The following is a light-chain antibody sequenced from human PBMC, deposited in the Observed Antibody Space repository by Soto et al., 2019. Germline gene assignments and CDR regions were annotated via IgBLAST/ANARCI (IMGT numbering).Light chain of an antibody. CDR3: QQYKEWPPFT. CDR2: GAS. CDR1: QSLTSN. Sequence: EIVITQSPATLSVSPGERATLSCRASQSLTSNLAWYPQKPGQAPRLLILGASPRATSMPATFSGSGSGTEFTLSISRLESEYFAVYYCQQYKEWPPFTFGQGTRLEIK. V-gene: IGKV3-15*01. J-gene: IGKJ5*01.